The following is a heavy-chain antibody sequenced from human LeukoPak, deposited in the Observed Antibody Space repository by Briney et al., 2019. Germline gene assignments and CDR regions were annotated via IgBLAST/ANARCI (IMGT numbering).Heavy chain of an antibody. V-gene: IGHV3-30-3*01. CDR2: ISYDGSNK. Sequence: GGSLRLSCAASGFTFSSYAMHWVRQAPGKGLEWVAVISYDGSNKYYADSVKGRFTISRDNSKNTLYLQMNSLRAEDTAVYYCAREGWSYFDYWGRGTLVTVSS. CDR3: AREGWSYFDY. J-gene: IGHJ4*02. CDR1: GFTFSSYA.